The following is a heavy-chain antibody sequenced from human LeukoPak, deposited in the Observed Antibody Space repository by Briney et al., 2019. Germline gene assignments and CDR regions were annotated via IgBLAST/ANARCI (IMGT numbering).Heavy chain of an antibody. Sequence: GGSLRLSCAASGFTFSSYSMNWVRQAPGKGLEWVSSISSSSSYIYYADSVKGRFTISRDNAKNSLYLQMNSLRAEDTAVYYCAREGEYSGYDSPFDYWGQGTLVTVSS. CDR2: ISSSSSYI. CDR3: AREGEYSGYDSPFDY. D-gene: IGHD5-12*01. V-gene: IGHV3-21*01. J-gene: IGHJ4*02. CDR1: GFTFSSYS.